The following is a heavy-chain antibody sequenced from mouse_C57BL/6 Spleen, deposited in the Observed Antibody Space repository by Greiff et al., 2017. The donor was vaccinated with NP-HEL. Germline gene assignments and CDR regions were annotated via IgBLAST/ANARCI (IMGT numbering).Heavy chain of an antibody. V-gene: IGHV7-3*01. CDR3: ARYLYDYDDYYAMDY. Sequence: EVKLVESGGGLVQPGGSLSLSCAASGFTFTDYYMSWVRQPPGKALEWLGFIRNKANGYTTEYSASVKGRFTISRDNSQSILYLQMNALRAEDSATYYCARYLYDYDDYYAMDYWGQGTSVTVSS. CDR1: GFTFTDYY. D-gene: IGHD2-4*01. CDR2: IRNKANGYTT. J-gene: IGHJ4*01.